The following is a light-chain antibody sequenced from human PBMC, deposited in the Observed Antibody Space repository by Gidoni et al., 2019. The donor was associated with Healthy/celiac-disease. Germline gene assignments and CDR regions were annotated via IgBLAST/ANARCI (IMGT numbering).Light chain of an antibody. Sequence: QSALTHPASVSGSPGQSITISCTGTSSDVGGYNYVSWYQQHPGKAPKLMIYEVSNRPLGVSNRFSGSKSGNTASLTISGLQAEDEADYYCSSYTSSSNWVFGGGTKLTVL. CDR2: EVS. J-gene: IGLJ3*02. CDR1: SSDVGGYNY. V-gene: IGLV2-14*01. CDR3: SSYTSSSNWV.